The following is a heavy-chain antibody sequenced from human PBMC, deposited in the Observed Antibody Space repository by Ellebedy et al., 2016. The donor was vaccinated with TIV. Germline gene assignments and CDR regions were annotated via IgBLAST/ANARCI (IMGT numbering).Heavy chain of an antibody. J-gene: IGHJ4*02. V-gene: IGHV1-3*04. Sequence: AASVKVSCKASGYTFTNYAVHWVRQAPGQRLEWMGWINTDNGNTKYSQKFQGRVTITRDTSASKAYMELSSLRSEDTAVYYCAARYCGGGTCYSFFDSWGQGTLVTVSS. CDR1: GYTFTNYA. D-gene: IGHD2-15*01. CDR2: INTDNGNT. CDR3: AARYCGGGTCYSFFDS.